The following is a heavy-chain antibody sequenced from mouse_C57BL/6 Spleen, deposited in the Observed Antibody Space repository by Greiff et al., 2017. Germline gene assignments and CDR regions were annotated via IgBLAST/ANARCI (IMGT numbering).Heavy chain of an antibody. D-gene: IGHD2-4*01. V-gene: IGHV10-3*01. Sequence: DVHLVESGGGLVQPKGSWKLSCAASGFTFNTYAMNWVRQAPGKGLEWVARIRSKSSNYATYYADSVKDRFTISRDDSQSMLYLQMNNLKTEDTAMYYCVRDRDYDLSFAYWGQGTLVTVSA. CDR1: GFTFNTYA. J-gene: IGHJ3*01. CDR2: IRSKSSNYAT. CDR3: VRDRDYDLSFAY.